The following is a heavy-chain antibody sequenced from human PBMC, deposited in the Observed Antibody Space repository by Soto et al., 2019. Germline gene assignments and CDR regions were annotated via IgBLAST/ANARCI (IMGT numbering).Heavy chain of an antibody. CDR2: ISYDGSNK. CDR1: GFTVSSNY. V-gene: IGHV3-30-3*01. CDR3: ARVAQGFTMVHNFDY. Sequence: GGSLRLSCAASGFTVSSNYMSWVRQAPGKGLEWVAVISYDGSNKYYEDSVKGRFTISRDNSKNTRYLQMNSRRAEDTAVYYCARVAQGFTMVHNFDYWGQGTLVTVSS. D-gene: IGHD3-10*01. J-gene: IGHJ4*02.